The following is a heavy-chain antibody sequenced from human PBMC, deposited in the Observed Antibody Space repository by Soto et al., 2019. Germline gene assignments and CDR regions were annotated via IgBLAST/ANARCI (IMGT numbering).Heavy chain of an antibody. Sequence: QVQLQQWGAGLLKPSETLSLTCAVYGGSFSGYYWSWIRQPPGKGLEWIGEINHSGSTNYNPSLKSRVTISVDTPKNQFSLKLSSVTAADTAVYYCARESTMRVYDYWGQGTLVTVSS. CDR3: ARESTMRVYDY. J-gene: IGHJ4*02. CDR2: INHSGST. CDR1: GGSFSGYY. D-gene: IGHD3-22*01. V-gene: IGHV4-34*01.